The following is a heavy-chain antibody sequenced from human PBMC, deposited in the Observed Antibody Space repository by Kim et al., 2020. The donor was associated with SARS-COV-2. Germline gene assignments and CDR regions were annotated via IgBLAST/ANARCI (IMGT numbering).Heavy chain of an antibody. Sequence: RYSPSFRGKVTISADKSTTTAYLQWSSLKASDTAMYYCARSAGPYDYYFDYWGQGTLVTVSS. CDR3: ARSAGPYDYYFDY. V-gene: IGHV5-51*01. D-gene: IGHD3-16*01. J-gene: IGHJ4*02.